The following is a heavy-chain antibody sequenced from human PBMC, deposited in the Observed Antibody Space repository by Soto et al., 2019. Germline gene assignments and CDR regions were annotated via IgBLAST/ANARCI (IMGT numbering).Heavy chain of an antibody. V-gene: IGHV3-23*01. D-gene: IGHD3-3*01. J-gene: IGHJ4*02. Sequence: GGSLRLSCAASGFTFSSYAMSWVRQAPGKGLEWVSAISGSGGSTYYADSVKGRFTISRDNSKNTLYLQMNSLRAEDTAVYYSANPIFGATPYYFDYWGQGTLVTVSS. CDR3: ANPIFGATPYYFDY. CDR2: ISGSGGST. CDR1: GFTFSSYA.